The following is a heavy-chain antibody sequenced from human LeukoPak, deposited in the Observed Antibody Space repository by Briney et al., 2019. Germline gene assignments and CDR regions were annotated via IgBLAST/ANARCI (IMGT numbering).Heavy chain of an antibody. V-gene: IGHV4-34*01. J-gene: IGHJ4*02. D-gene: IGHD3-22*01. CDR2: INHSGST. Sequence: SETLSLTCAVYGGSFSGYYWSWIRQPPGKGLEWIGEINHSGSTNYNPSLKSRVTISVDTSKNQFSLKLSSVTAADTAVYYCASSHDSSGYDYWGQGTLVTVSS. CDR1: GGSFSGYY. CDR3: ASSHDSSGYDY.